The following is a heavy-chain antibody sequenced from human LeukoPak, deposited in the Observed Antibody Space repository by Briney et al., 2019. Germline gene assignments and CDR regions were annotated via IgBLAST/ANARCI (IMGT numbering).Heavy chain of an antibody. J-gene: IGHJ6*04. Sequence: GGSLRLSCAASGFTFSSYWMRWVRQDPGKGLVWVSHINNDGSITNYADSVKGRFTISRDNAKNTLYLQMNSLRAEDTAVYYCAELGITMIGGVWGKGTTVTISS. D-gene: IGHD3-10*02. CDR2: INNDGSIT. CDR1: GFTFSSYW. V-gene: IGHV3-74*01. CDR3: AELGITMIGGV.